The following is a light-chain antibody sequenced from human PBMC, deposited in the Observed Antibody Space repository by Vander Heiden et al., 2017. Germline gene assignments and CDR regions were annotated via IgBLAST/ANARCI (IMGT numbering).Light chain of an antibody. V-gene: IGLV2-14*01. J-gene: IGLJ2*01. CDR3: SANTSTSTLI. CDR1: TSNIEGYNC. Sequence: SALTQHDSVSGPPGHSITISSTGATSNIEGYNCVCWDQQYTVKAPKLMIYDVSKRPSEVSNRISGSKSSNAASLTSSGLQTEDEAEYYCSANTSTSTLIFGGGTKVTVL. CDR2: DVS.